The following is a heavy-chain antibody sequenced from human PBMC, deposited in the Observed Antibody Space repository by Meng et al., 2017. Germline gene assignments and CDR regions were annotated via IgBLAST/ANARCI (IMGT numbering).Heavy chain of an antibody. CDR1: GDSVSSNSAA. CDR2: TYYRSKWYN. D-gene: IGHD6-19*01. Sequence: QTPSLTRAISGDSVSSNSAAWNWTRPAPARGLEWLGRTYYRSKWYNDYAVSVKSRITINPDTSKNQFPLQLSSVTPGDTAVYSCARAVAGTDFDSWGQGTLVTVSS. CDR3: ARAVAGTDFDS. J-gene: IGHJ4*02. V-gene: IGHV6-1*01.